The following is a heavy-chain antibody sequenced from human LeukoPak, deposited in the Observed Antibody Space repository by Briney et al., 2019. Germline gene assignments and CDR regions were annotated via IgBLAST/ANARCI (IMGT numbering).Heavy chain of an antibody. Sequence: GGSLRLSCAASGFTFSSYGMHWVRQAPGKGLEWVAVIWYDGSNKYYADSVKGRFTISRDNSKNTPYLQMNSLRAEDTAVYYCAREHYGSGSYKYWGQGTLVTVSS. V-gene: IGHV3-33*01. CDR1: GFTFSSYG. J-gene: IGHJ4*02. CDR3: AREHYGSGSYKY. D-gene: IGHD3-10*01. CDR2: IWYDGSNK.